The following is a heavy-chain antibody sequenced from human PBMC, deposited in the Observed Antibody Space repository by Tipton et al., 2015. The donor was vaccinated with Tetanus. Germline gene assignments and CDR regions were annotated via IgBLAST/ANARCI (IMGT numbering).Heavy chain of an antibody. J-gene: IGHJ6*02. CDR2: ISYSSSEI. V-gene: IGHV3-21*05. D-gene: IGHD1-26*01. CDR3: ARDGTGAQNYYYSMDV. Sequence: SLRLSCAASGFTFRTSYMNWVRQAPGKGLEWASYISYSSSEIYYADSVKGRFTISRDNAKNSLYLQMNSLRDEDTAVYYCARDGTGAQNYYYSMDVWGQGTTVTVSS. CDR1: GFTFRTSY.